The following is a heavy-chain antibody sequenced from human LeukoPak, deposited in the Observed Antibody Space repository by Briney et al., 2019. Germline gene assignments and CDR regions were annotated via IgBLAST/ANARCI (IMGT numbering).Heavy chain of an antibody. Sequence: SETLSLTCAVYGGSFSGYYWSWIRQPPGKGLEWIGEINHSGSTNYNPSLKRRVTISADTSKNQFSLKLSSVTAADTAVYYCATVPYYYRPFDYWGQGTLVTVSS. CDR3: ATVPYYYRPFDY. D-gene: IGHD3-10*01. CDR2: INHSGST. J-gene: IGHJ4*02. V-gene: IGHV4-34*01. CDR1: GGSFSGYY.